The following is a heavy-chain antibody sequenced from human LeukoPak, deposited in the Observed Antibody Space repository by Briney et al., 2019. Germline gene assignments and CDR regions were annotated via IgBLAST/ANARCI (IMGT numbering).Heavy chain of an antibody. Sequence: GASVKVSCKASGYTFTSYGISWVRQAPGQGLEWMGWISAYNGSTNYAQKLQGRVTMTTDTSTSTAYMELRSLRSDDTAVYYCARHYRSGWPGGFDYWGQGTLVTVSS. V-gene: IGHV1-18*01. CDR2: ISAYNGST. J-gene: IGHJ4*02. D-gene: IGHD6-19*01. CDR3: ARHYRSGWPGGFDY. CDR1: GYTFTSYG.